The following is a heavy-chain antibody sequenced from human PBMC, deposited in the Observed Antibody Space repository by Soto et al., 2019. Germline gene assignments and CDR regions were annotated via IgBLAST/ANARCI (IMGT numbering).Heavy chain of an antibody. V-gene: IGHV4-59*01. CDR2: IYYSGST. Sequence: PSETLSLTCTVSGGSISSYYWSWIRQPPGKGLEWIGYIYYSGSTNYNPSLKSRVTISVDTSKNQFSLKLSSVTAADTAVYYCAKSRARNWGYMDVWGKGTTVTVSS. CDR3: AKSRARNWGYMDV. CDR1: GGSISSYY. J-gene: IGHJ6*03. D-gene: IGHD7-27*01.